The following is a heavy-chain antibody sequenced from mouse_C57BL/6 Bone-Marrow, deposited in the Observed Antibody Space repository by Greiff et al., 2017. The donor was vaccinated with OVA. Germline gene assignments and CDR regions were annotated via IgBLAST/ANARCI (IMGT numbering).Heavy chain of an antibody. V-gene: IGHV1-64*01. CDR3: ANPGTY. CDR2: IHPSSGST. J-gene: IGHJ3*01. Sequence: VQLQQPGAELVKPGASVKLSCKASGYTFTSYWMHWVKQRPGQGLEWIGMIHPSSGSTNYNEKFKGKATLTADKSSSTAYMQLSSLTSEDSAVYYCANPGTYWGQGTLVTVSA. CDR1: GYTFTSYW.